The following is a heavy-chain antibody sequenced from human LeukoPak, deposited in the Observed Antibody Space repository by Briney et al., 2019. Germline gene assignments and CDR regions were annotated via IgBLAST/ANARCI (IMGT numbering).Heavy chain of an antibody. CDR3: AKLLWAEYSSSSALDY. CDR2: ISGSGGST. CDR1: GFTFSSYG. V-gene: IGHV3-23*01. Sequence: PGGSLRLSCAASGFTFSSYGMSWVRQAPEKGLEWVSAISGSGGSTYYADSVKGRFTISRDNSKNTLYLQMNSLRAEDTAVYYCAKLLWAEYSSSSALDYWGQGTLVTVSS. J-gene: IGHJ4*02. D-gene: IGHD6-6*01.